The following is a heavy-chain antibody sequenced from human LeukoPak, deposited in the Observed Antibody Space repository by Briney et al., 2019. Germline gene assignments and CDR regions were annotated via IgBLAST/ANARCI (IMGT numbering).Heavy chain of an antibody. CDR2: IYHTGNA. CDR1: GGSITSANW. V-gene: IGHV4-4*02. CDR3: ARDADGTDLHYYHMDV. D-gene: IGHD3/OR15-3a*01. Sequence: SSGTLSLTCAVCGGSITSANWWSWVRQSPGKGLQWIGEIYHTGNANYNPSLQSRVIISLDRSKNQFSLRLNSVTAADTAVYFCARDADGTDLHYYHMDVWGKGTTVTVSS. J-gene: IGHJ6*03.